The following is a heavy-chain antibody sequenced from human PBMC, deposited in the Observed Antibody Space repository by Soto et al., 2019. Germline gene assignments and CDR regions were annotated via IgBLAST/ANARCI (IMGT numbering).Heavy chain of an antibody. D-gene: IGHD3-10*01. CDR3: ARDRVTMVRGVSYYYMDV. CDR2: IYYSGST. CDR1: GGSISSYY. Sequence: PSETLSLTCTVSGGSISSYYWSWIRQPPGKGLEWIGYIYYSGSTNYNPSLKSRVTISVDTSKNQFSLKLSSVTAADTAVYYCARDRVTMVRGVSYYYMDVWGKGTTVTVSS. J-gene: IGHJ6*03. V-gene: IGHV4-59*01.